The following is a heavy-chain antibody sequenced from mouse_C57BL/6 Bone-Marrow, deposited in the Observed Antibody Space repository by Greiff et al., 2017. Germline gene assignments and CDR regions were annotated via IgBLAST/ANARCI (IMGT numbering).Heavy chain of an antibody. V-gene: IGHV1-81*01. CDR1: GYTFTSYG. CDR3: ARPGVVPGGAWFGY. Sequence: VQLQQSGAELARPGASVKLSCKASGYTFTSYGISWVKQRTGQGLEWIGEIYPRSGNTYYNEKFKGKATLTADKSSSTAYMELRSLTSEDSAVYFCARPGVVPGGAWFGYWGQGTRVTVSA. J-gene: IGHJ3*01. CDR2: IYPRSGNT. D-gene: IGHD1-1*01.